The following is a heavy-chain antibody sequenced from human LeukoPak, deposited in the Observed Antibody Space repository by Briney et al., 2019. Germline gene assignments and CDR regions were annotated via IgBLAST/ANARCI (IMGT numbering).Heavy chain of an antibody. CDR1: GFTFSSYG. CDR2: ISYDGSNK. J-gene: IGHJ4*02. Sequence: GGSLRLSCAASGFTFSSYGMHWVRQAPGKGLEWVAVISYDGSNKYYADSVKGRFTISRDNAKNSLYLQMNSLRAEDTAVYYCARDYLDYFDCWGQGTLVAVSS. CDR3: ARDYLDYFDC. V-gene: IGHV3-30*03.